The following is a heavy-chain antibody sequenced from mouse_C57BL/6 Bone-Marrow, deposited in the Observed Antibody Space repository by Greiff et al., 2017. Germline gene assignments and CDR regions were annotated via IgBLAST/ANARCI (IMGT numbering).Heavy chain of an antibody. D-gene: IGHD1-1*01. V-gene: IGHV1-69*01. CDR3: AYGSSYDYFDY. J-gene: IGHJ2*01. CDR1: GYTFTSYW. Sequence: QVQLQQPGAELVMPGASVKLSCKASGYTFTSYWMHWVKQRPGQGLEWIGEIDPSDSYTTSNQKFKGKSTLTVDKSSSTAYMQLSSLTSEDSAVYYCAYGSSYDYFDYWGQGTTLTVSS. CDR2: IDPSDSYT.